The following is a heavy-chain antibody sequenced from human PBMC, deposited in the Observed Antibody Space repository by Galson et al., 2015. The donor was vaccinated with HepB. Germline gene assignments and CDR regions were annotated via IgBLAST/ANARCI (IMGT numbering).Heavy chain of an antibody. J-gene: IGHJ6*03. CDR1: GDSVSSNSAA. D-gene: IGHD6-13*01. CDR2: TYYRSKWYN. V-gene: IGHV6-1*01. Sequence: CAISGDSVSSNSAAWNWIRQSPSRGLEWLGRTYYRSKWYNDYAVSVKSRITINPDTSKNQFSLQLNSVTPEDTAVYYCARSPPPYSSSWYIPSTYYMDVWGKGTTVTVSS. CDR3: ARSPPPYSSSWYIPSTYYMDV.